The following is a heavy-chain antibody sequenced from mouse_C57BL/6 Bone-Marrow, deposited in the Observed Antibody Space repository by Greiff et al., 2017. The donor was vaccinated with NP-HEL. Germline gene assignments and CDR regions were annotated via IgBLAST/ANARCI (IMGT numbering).Heavy chain of an antibody. CDR3: TTRYYGSSYHWYFDV. V-gene: IGHV14-4*01. J-gene: IGHJ1*03. D-gene: IGHD1-1*01. CDR2: IYPENGDT. CDR1: GFSIKDDY. Sequence: EVQLQQSGAELVIPGASVKLSCTASGFSIKDDYMYWVKQRPEQGRQRIGWIYPENGDTDYASKFQGKATITADTSSNTAYLQLSSLTSEDTAVYYCTTRYYGSSYHWYFDVWGTGTTVTVSS.